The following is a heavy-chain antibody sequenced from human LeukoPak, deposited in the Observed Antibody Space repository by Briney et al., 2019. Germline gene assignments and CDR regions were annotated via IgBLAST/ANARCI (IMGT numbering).Heavy chain of an antibody. CDR1: GYTFTSYG. CDR2: ISAYNGNT. J-gene: IGHJ4*02. Sequence: ASVKVSCKASGYTFTSYGISWVRQAPGQGLEWMGWISAYNGNTNYAQKLQGRVTMTTDTSTSTAYMELRSLRSDDTAVYYCARDIRGITGTYYFDYWGQGTLVTVSS. CDR3: ARDIRGITGTYYFDY. V-gene: IGHV1-18*01. D-gene: IGHD1-20*01.